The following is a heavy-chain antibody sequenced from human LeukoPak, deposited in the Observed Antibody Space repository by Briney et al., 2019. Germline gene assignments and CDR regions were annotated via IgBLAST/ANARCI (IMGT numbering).Heavy chain of an antibody. J-gene: IGHJ4*02. Sequence: SETLSLTCAVYGGSFSGYYWSWIRQPPGKGLEWIGEINHSGSTNYNPSLKSRVTISVDTSKNQFSLKLSSVTAADTAVYYCARGRVYYYDSSGQSARPDYWGQGTLVTVSS. D-gene: IGHD3-22*01. CDR1: GGSFSGYY. CDR3: ARGRVYYYDSSGQSARPDY. CDR2: INHSGST. V-gene: IGHV4-34*01.